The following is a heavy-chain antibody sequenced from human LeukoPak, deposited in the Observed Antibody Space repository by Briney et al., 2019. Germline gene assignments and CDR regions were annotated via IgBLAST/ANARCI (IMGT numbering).Heavy chain of an antibody. J-gene: IGHJ4*02. V-gene: IGHV4-34*01. CDR1: GASFSGYY. D-gene: IGHD2-2*01. CDR2: INHSGST. CDR3: ARPHEAPIVVVPAARRRYYFDY. Sequence: SETLSLTCAVYGASFSGYYWSWIRKPPGKGLEWIGEINHSGSTNYNPSLKSRVTISVDTSKNQFSLKLSSVTAADTAVYYCARPHEAPIVVVPAARRRYYFDYWGQGTLVTVSS.